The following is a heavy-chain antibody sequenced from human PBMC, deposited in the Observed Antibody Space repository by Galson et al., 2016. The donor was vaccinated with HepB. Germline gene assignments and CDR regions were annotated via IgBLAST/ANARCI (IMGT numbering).Heavy chain of an antibody. CDR1: CDSSNYYS. J-gene: IGHJ4*02. Sequence: ETLSLTCTVACDSSNYYSWCWLRQPPGKGLEWIVFIPYSGSTNYNPSLKRRVIMSVDMSKNQFSLKLSSVTAADTVVYYCSRMGYGYHLDYWGQGTLVTVSS. CDR3: SRMGYGYHLDY. V-gene: IGHV4-59*01. D-gene: IGHD5-18*01. CDR2: IPYSGST.